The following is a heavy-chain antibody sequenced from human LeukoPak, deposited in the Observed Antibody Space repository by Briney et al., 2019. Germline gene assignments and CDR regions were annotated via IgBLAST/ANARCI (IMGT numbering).Heavy chain of an antibody. D-gene: IGHD6-19*01. CDR1: GGSFSGHY. CDR3: ARGYSSGWPPGPYYYYGMDV. J-gene: IGHJ6*02. V-gene: IGHV4-34*01. Sequence: PSETLSLTCAVYGGSFSGHYWSWIRQPPGKGVEWIGEINHSGSTNYNPSLKSRVTISVDTSKNQFSLKLSSVTAADTAVYYCARGYSSGWPPGPYYYYGMDVWGQGTTVTVSS. CDR2: INHSGST.